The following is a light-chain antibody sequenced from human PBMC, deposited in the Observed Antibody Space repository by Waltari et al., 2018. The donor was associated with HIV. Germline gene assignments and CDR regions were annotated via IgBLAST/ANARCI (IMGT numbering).Light chain of an antibody. CDR3: CSYAGSYTEI. J-gene: IGLJ2*01. V-gene: IGLV2-11*01. CDR1: SSDIGGYDY. Sequence: QSALTQPASVAGSPGQSIIISCTGTSSDIGGYDYVSWYQQHPGKAPKLMIFDVNKRPSGVPARFSGSKSGHTASLTISGLQADDEADYYCCSYAGSYTEIFGGGTKLTVL. CDR2: DVN.